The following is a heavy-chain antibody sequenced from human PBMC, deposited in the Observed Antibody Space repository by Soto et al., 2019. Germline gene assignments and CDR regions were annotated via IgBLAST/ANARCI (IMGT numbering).Heavy chain of an antibody. CDR1: GGSFSGYY. CDR3: ARDRGSYYYYYGMDV. V-gene: IGHV4-34*01. Sequence: SETLSLTCAVYGGSFSGYYWSWIRQPPGKGLEWIGEINHSGSTNYNPSLKSRVTISVDTSKNQFSLKLSSVTAADTAVYYCARDRGSYYYYYGMDVWGQGTTVTVSS. CDR2: INHSGST. J-gene: IGHJ6*02. D-gene: IGHD1-26*01.